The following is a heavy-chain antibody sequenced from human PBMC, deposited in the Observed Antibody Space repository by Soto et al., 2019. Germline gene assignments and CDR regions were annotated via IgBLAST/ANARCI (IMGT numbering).Heavy chain of an antibody. Sequence: EVQLVESGGGLVQPGGSLKISCSASGFTFSTSWMSWVRQAPGKGLEWVANIKQDGSEEYYVDSVKGRFTVSRDNAKNSLYLQMNCLRVEDTAVYFCARGPRHSDAYWGLGTLVTVSS. V-gene: IGHV3-7*05. CDR1: GFTFSTSW. D-gene: IGHD5-18*01. J-gene: IGHJ4*02. CDR2: IKQDGSEE. CDR3: ARGPRHSDAY.